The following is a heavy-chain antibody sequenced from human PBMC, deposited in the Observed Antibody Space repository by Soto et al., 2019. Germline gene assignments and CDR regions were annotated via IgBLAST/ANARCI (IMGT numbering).Heavy chain of an antibody. V-gene: IGHV4-59*08. CDR1: GGSIGAYY. D-gene: IGHD3-16*01. Sequence: QVQLQESGPGLVKPSETLSLTCTVSGGSIGAYYWNWIRQAPGGGLEWIGYVYYDGSIHSNPSLKSRVTVAVDTSKNQFSLTLTSVTAADTAVYYCARRHYGTQERGALDFWGQGTMVTVSS. CDR2: VYYDGSI. CDR3: ARRHYGTQERGALDF. J-gene: IGHJ3*01.